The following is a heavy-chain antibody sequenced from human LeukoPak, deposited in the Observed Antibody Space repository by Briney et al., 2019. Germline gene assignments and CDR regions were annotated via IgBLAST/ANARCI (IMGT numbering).Heavy chain of an antibody. D-gene: IGHD5-18*01. J-gene: IGHJ4*02. CDR3: ANPFPDTAMVYGTDY. V-gene: IGHV3-30-3*01. CDR2: ISYDGSNK. CDR1: GFTFSSYA. Sequence: GGSLRLSCAASGFTFSSYAMHWVRQAPGKGLEWVAVISYDGSNKYYADSVKGRFTISRDNSKNTLYLQMNSLRAEDTAVYYCANPFPDTAMVYGTDYWGQGTLVTVSS.